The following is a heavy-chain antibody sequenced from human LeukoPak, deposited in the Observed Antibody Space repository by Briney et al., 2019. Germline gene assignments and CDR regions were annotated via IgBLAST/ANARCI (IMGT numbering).Heavy chain of an antibody. D-gene: IGHD1-26*01. CDR1: GFTFSTYS. CDR2: ISSVGDTV. Sequence: GSLRLSCAASGFTFSTYSMNWVRQAPGKGLEWVSYISSVGDTVYYADSVKGRFTISRDNSKNTLYLQMNSLRAEDTAVYYCAKELVGATRRGAPDYWGQGTLVTVSS. CDR3: AKELVGATRRGAPDY. J-gene: IGHJ4*02. V-gene: IGHV3-48*01.